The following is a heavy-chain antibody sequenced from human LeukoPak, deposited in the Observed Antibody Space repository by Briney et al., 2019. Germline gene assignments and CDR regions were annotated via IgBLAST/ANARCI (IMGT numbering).Heavy chain of an antibody. D-gene: IGHD6-13*01. CDR1: GGSISSYY. J-gene: IGHJ3*02. CDR3: ARAGIAAAGDAFDI. V-gene: IGHV4-59*01. CDR2: IYYSGST. Sequence: SETLSLTCTVSGGSISSYYWSWIRQPPGKGLEWIGYIYYSGSTNYNPSLKSRVTISVDTSKNQFSLKLSSVTAADTAVYYCARAGIAAAGDAFDIWGQGTMVTVSS.